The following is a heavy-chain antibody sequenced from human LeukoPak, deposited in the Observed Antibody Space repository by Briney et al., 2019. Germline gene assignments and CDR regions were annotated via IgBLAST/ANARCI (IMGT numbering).Heavy chain of an antibody. CDR2: IKEDGSRE. Sequence: GGSLRLSCAASGFTFSTYWMTWVRQAPGKGLEWVANIKEDGSREYYVDSVKGRFTISRDNAKNSLYLQMDSLTAEDTAVYYCASQIEPYYFDYWGQGTLVTVSS. D-gene: IGHD1-14*01. J-gene: IGHJ4*02. V-gene: IGHV3-7*03. CDR1: GFTFSTYW. CDR3: ASQIEPYYFDY.